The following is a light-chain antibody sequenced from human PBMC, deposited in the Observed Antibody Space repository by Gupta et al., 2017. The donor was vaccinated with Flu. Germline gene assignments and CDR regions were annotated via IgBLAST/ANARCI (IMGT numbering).Light chain of an antibody. V-gene: IGLV2-14*01. CDR2: EVS. Sequence: QSALTQPASVSGSPGQSITISCTGTSSDVGGYNYVSWYQQHPGKAPKLMIYEVSNGPSGVSNRFSGSKSGHTASLTISGLQAEDEADYSCSSYTSSSTPVVFGEGTKLTVL. CDR3: SSYTSSSTPVV. J-gene: IGLJ2*01. CDR1: SSDVGGYNY.